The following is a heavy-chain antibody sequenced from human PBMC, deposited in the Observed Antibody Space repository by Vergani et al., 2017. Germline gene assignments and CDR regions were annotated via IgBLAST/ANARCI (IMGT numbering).Heavy chain of an antibody. V-gene: IGHV4-30-2*01. D-gene: IGHD3/OR15-3a*01. CDR1: GDAISRDTYS. J-gene: IGHJ6*03. Sequence: QLQLQESDSRLVNPSQTLSLTCTLSGDAISRDTYSWNWVRQPPGKPLEWIGSVYYSGTTYYNPSLGCRVTMSIDKSKNHFSLTLTSVTAADSAFYFCARGQTGYSRDWSTYFFYMDVWGKGTTVTVSS. CDR2: VYYSGTT. CDR3: ARGQTGYSRDWSTYFFYMDV.